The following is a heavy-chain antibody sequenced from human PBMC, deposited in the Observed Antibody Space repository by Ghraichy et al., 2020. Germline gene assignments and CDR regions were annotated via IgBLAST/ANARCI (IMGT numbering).Heavy chain of an antibody. V-gene: IGHV4-34*01. CDR2: INHSGST. CDR3: ARFPAQPRYYYYGMDV. D-gene: IGHD2-2*01. Sequence: SETLSLTCAVYGGSFSGYYWSWIRQPPGKGLEWIGEINHSGSTNYNPSLKSRVTISVDTSKNQFSLKLSSVTAADTAVYYCARFPAQPRYYYYGMDVWGQGTTVTVSS. CDR1: GGSFSGYY. J-gene: IGHJ6*02.